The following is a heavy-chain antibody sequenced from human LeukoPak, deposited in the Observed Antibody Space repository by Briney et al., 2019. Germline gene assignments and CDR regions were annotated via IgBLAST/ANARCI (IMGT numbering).Heavy chain of an antibody. Sequence: ASVKVSCKASGGTFSSYAISWVRQAPGQGLAWMGRIIPILGIANYAQKFQGRVTITADKSTSTAYMELSSLRSEDTAVYYCARDSKWELDYYYGMDVWGQGTTVTVSS. D-gene: IGHD1-26*01. J-gene: IGHJ6*02. CDR2: IIPILGIA. CDR1: GGTFSSYA. CDR3: ARDSKWELDYYYGMDV. V-gene: IGHV1-69*04.